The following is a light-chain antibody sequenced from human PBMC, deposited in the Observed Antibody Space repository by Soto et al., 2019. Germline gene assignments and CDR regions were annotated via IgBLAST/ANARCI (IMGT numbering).Light chain of an antibody. Sequence: QPVLTQSPSASASLGASVKLTCTVSSGYSSYAIAWHQQQPEKGPRYLMKLNSDGSHSKGDGFPDRFSGSSSGAERYLTISSLQSEDEADYYCQTWGTGIAVFGGGTQLTVL. CDR3: QTWGTGIAV. CDR1: SGYSSYA. CDR2: LNSDGSH. V-gene: IGLV4-69*01. J-gene: IGLJ7*01.